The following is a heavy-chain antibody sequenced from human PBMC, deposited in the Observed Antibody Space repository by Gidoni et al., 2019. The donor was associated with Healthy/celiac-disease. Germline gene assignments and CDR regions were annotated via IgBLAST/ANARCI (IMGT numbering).Heavy chain of an antibody. CDR2: IYSGGST. J-gene: IGHJ6*02. CDR1: GFTVSSNY. CDR3: ARDSGDSYGMDV. D-gene: IGHD3-10*01. Sequence: EVQLVESGGGLVQPGGSLRLSCEASGFTVSSNYMILVRQAPGKGLEWVSFIYSGGSTYYADSVKGRFTISRDNSKNTLYLQMNSLRAEDTAVYYCARDSGDSYGMDVWGQGTTVTVSS. V-gene: IGHV3-66*01.